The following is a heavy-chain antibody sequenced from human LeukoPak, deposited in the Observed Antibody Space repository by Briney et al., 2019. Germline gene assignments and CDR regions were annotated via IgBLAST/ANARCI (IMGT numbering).Heavy chain of an antibody. CDR2: IWYDGSNK. D-gene: IGHD6-13*01. CDR1: GFTFSSYG. CDR3: AKDGPAAAGSTWNYYYYYYMDV. Sequence: SGRSLRLSCAASGFTFSSYGMHWVRQAPGKGLEWVAVIWYDGSNKYYADSVKGRFTISRDNSKNTLYLQMNSLRAEDTAVYYCAKDGPAAAGSTWNYYYYYYMDVWGKGTTVTASS. J-gene: IGHJ6*03. V-gene: IGHV3-33*06.